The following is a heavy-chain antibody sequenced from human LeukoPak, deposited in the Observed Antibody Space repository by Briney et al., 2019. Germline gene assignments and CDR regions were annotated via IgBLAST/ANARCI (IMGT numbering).Heavy chain of an antibody. CDR3: TRDREYYGDYMISYYYYMDV. CDR1: GFTFSSYA. CDR2: ISYDGSNK. Sequence: LPGGSLRLSCAASGFTFSSYAMHWVRQAPGKGLEWVAVISYDGSNKYYADSVKGRFTISRDNSKNTLYLQMNSLKTEDTAVYYCTRDREYYGDYMISYYYYMDVWGKGTTVTISS. D-gene: IGHD4-17*01. J-gene: IGHJ6*03. V-gene: IGHV3-30*04.